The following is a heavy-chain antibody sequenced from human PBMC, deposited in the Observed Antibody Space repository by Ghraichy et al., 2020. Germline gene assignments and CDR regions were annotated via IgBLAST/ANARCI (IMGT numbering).Heavy chain of an antibody. CDR2: ISYDGSNK. V-gene: IGHV3-30*18. D-gene: IGHD3-22*01. CDR3: ANGDHDSSGYFIDY. J-gene: IGHJ4*02. Sequence: GGSLRLSCAASGFTFSSYGMHWVRQAPGKGLEWVAVISYDGSNKYYADSVKGRFTISRDNSKNTLYLQMNSLRAEDTAVYYCANGDHDSSGYFIDYWGQGTLVTVSS. CDR1: GFTFSSYG.